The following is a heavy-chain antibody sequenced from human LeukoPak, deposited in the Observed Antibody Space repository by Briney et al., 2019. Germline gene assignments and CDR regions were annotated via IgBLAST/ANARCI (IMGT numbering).Heavy chain of an antibody. CDR1: GGSMSSHY. Sequence: SETLSLTCTVSGGSMSSHYWSWIRQPPGKGLEWIGYIYYSGSTNYNPSLKSRIAISVDTSKNQFSLKLSSVTAADTAVYYCARIYPFWTGPYSTSYYFDNWGQGTLVAVSS. CDR3: ARIYPFWTGPYSTSYYFDN. CDR2: IYYSGST. D-gene: IGHD3/OR15-3a*01. J-gene: IGHJ4*02. V-gene: IGHV4-59*11.